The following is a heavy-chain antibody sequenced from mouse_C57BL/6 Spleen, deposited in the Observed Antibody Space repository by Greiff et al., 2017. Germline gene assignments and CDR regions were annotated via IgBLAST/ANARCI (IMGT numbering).Heavy chain of an antibody. CDR1: GFTFSDYG. Sequence: EVKLMESGGGLVKPGGSLKLSCAASGFTFSDYGMHWVRQAPEKGLEWVAYISSGSSTIYYADTVKGRFTISRDNAKNTLFLQMTSLRSEDTAMYYCATLDSSGWFAYWGQGTLVTVSA. J-gene: IGHJ3*01. CDR2: ISSGSSTI. CDR3: ATLDSSGWFAY. D-gene: IGHD3-2*02. V-gene: IGHV5-17*01.